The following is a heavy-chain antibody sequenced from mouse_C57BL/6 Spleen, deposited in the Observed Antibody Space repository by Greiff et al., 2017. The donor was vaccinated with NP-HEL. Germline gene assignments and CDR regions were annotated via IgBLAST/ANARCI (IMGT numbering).Heavy chain of an antibody. CDR2: INYDGSST. Sequence: EVKLVESEGGLVQPGSSMKLSCTASGFTFSDYYMAWVRQVPEKGLEWVANINYDGSSTYYLDSLKSRFIISRDNAKNILYLQMSSLKSEDTATYYCARGGSSYRGYFDYWGQGTTLTVSS. CDR3: ARGGSSYRGYFDY. J-gene: IGHJ2*01. D-gene: IGHD1-1*01. V-gene: IGHV5-16*01. CDR1: GFTFSDYY.